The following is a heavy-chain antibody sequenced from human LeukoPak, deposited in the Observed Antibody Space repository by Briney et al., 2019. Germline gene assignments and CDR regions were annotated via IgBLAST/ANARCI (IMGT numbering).Heavy chain of an antibody. Sequence: GASVKVSCKASGGTFSSYAISWVRQAPGQGLEWMGGIIPIFGTANYAQKFQGRVTITADESTSTAYMELSSLRSEDTAVYYCARDFDLEHYDILTGYYATPNFDYWGQGTLVTVSS. CDR2: IIPIFGTA. J-gene: IGHJ4*02. CDR3: ARDFDLEHYDILTGYYATPNFDY. CDR1: GGTFSSYA. V-gene: IGHV1-69*13. D-gene: IGHD3-9*01.